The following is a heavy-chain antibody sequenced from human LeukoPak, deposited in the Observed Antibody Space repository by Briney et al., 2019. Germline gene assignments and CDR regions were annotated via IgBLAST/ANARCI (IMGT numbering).Heavy chain of an antibody. CDR2: INPNSGGT. V-gene: IGHV1-2*02. Sequence: GASVKVSCKASGYTFTGYYMHWVRQAPGQGLEWMGWINPNSGGTNYAQKFQGRVTMTRDTSISTAYMELSRLRSDDTPVYYCARETGVVAVAGTILNWFDPWGQGTLVTVSS. J-gene: IGHJ5*02. D-gene: IGHD6-19*01. CDR3: ARETGVVAVAGTILNWFDP. CDR1: GYTFTGYY.